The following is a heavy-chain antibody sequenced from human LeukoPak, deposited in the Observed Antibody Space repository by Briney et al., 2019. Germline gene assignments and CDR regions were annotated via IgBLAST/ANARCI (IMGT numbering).Heavy chain of an antibody. CDR3: ASQQWKKYFDL. CDR2: INHSGST. CDR1: GGSISSSSYY. D-gene: IGHD6-19*01. J-gene: IGHJ2*01. Sequence: KPSETLSLTCTVSGGSISSSSYYWSWIRQPPGKGLEWIGEINHSGSTNYNPSLKSRVTISVDTSKSQFSLKLSSVTAADTAVYYCASQQWKKYFDLWGRGTLVTVSS. V-gene: IGHV4-39*07.